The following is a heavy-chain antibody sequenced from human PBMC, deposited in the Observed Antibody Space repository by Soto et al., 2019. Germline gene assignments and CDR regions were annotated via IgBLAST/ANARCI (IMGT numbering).Heavy chain of an antibody. CDR1: GFTFSDYY. V-gene: IGHV3-11*01. D-gene: IGHD3-10*01. J-gene: IGHJ6*03. Sequence: GGSLRLPCAASGFTFSDYYMSWIRQAPGKGLEWVSYISSSGSTIYYADSVKGRFTISRDNAKNSLYLQMNSLRAEDTAVYYCARDVAGEVPEYYYYYMDVWGKGTTVTVSS. CDR2: ISSSGSTI. CDR3: ARDVAGEVPEYYYYYMDV.